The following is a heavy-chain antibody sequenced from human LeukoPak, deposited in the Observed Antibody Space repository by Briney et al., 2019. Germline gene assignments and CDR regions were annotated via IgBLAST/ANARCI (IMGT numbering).Heavy chain of an antibody. CDR1: GFTFSSYA. J-gene: IGHJ3*02. D-gene: IGHD4-17*01. CDR3: ARDFYGDYVSVAFDI. V-gene: IGHV3-23*01. Sequence: QTGGSLRPSCAASGFTFSSYAISCVCQAPGKGQEWVSAITGSGGSTYYADSVKGRFTISRDNSKNTLYLQMNSLRAEDTAVYYCARDFYGDYVSVAFDIWGQGTLVTVSS. CDR2: ITGSGGST.